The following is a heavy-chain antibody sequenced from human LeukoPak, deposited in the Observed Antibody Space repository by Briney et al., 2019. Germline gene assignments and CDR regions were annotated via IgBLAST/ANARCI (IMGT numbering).Heavy chain of an antibody. CDR1: VYTFTGYY. J-gene: IGHJ4*02. V-gene: IGHV1-2*02. CDR2: INTISGGT. D-gene: IGHD1-26*01. CDR3: ARGPIEGATSFDY. Sequence: ASENVPCKASVYTFTGYYIQWVRQAPAQGLEGMGWINTISGGTNDATKFQGRVTMTRDTSIGTAYMGVRRLRSDDTAVYYCARGPIEGATSFDYWGQGTLVTVSS.